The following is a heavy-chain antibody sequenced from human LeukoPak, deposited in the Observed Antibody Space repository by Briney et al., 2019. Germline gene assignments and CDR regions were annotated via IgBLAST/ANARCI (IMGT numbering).Heavy chain of an antibody. CDR1: GYTFTSYG. CDR2: INPNSGGT. Sequence: GASVKLTLSSSGYTFTSYGISWVRQAPGQGLEWMGWINPNSGGTNYAQKFQGRVTMTRDTSISTAYMELSRLRSDDTAVYYCVWGGLQGPDFDNWGQGTLVTVSS. CDR3: VWGGLQGPDFDN. D-gene: IGHD5-24*01. V-gene: IGHV1-2*02. J-gene: IGHJ4*02.